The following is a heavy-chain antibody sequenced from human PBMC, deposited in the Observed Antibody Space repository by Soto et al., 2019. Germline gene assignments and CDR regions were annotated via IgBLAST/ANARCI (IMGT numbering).Heavy chain of an antibody. CDR1: GFTFSGYG. Sequence: QVQLVESGGGVVQPGRSLRLSCAASGFTFSGYGMHWVRQAPGKGLEWVAVISNDALNKYYAVSVKGRFAISRDDSRNTLYLQMNSLRAEDTAVYYCARPRRDYYYYYGMDVWGQGTTVTVSS. CDR3: ARPRRDYYYYYGMDV. CDR2: ISNDALNK. V-gene: IGHV3-30*03. J-gene: IGHJ6*02.